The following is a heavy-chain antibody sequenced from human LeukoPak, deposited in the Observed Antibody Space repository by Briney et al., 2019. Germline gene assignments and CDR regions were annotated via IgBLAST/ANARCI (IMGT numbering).Heavy chain of an antibody. J-gene: IGHJ4*02. D-gene: IGHD3-3*01. V-gene: IGHV3-7*01. CDR1: GFTFSTYS. CDR2: IKQDGSEK. CDR3: ASYDFWSGYGDY. Sequence: PGGSLRLSCVASGFTFSTYSMNWVRQAPGKGLEWVANIKQDGSEKYYVDSVKGRFTISRDNAKNSLYLQMNSLRAEDTAVYYCASYDFWSGYGDYWGQGTLVTVSS.